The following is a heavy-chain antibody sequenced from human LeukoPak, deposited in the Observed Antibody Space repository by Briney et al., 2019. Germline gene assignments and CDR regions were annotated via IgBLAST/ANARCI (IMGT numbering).Heavy chain of an antibody. V-gene: IGHV4-59*01. CDR2: IYYSGST. CDR3: ARGSQVVVNAFDI. D-gene: IGHD3-22*01. J-gene: IGHJ3*02. CDR1: GGSISGYY. Sequence: SETLSLTCTVSGGSISGYYWSWIRQPPGKGLEWIGYIYYSGSTNYNPSLKSRVTISVDTSKNQFSLKLSSVTAADTAVYYCARGSQVVVNAFDIWGQGTMVTVSS.